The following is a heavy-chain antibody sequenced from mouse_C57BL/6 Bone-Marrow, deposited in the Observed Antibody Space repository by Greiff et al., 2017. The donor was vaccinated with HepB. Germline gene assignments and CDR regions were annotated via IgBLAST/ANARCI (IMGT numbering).Heavy chain of an antibody. V-gene: IGHV3-6*01. D-gene: IGHD1-1*01. J-gene: IGHJ1*03. CDR2: ISYDGSN. CDR3: ARDRISHYYGSSPYWYFDV. CDR1: GYSITSCYY. Sequence: VQLKESGPGLVKPSQSLSLTCSVTGYSITSCYYWNWIRQFPGNKLEWMGYISYDGSNNYNPSLKNRISITRDTSKNQFFLKLNSVTTEDTATYYCARDRISHYYGSSPYWYFDVWGTGTTVTVSS.